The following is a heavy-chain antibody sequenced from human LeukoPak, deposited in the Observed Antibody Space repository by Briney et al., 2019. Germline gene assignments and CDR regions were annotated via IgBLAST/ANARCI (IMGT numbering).Heavy chain of an antibody. CDR3: ARQFGSGSFPYYYYYMDV. CDR2: ISASNGNT. J-gene: IGHJ6*03. D-gene: IGHD3-10*01. CDR1: GDTFTGYG. V-gene: IGHV1-18*01. Sequence: GSVKVSCEASGDTFTGYGISWVRQAPGHGLGWMGWISASNGNTNYAQKLQGRVTMTTATSTSTAYMELRRLRSDDTAVYYCARQFGSGSFPYYYYYMDVWGKGTTVTISS.